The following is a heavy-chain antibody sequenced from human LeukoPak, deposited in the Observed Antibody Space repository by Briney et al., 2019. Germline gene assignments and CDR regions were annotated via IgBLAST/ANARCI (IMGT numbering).Heavy chain of an antibody. J-gene: IGHJ5*02. CDR1: GFTFSSHE. CDR2: ISGYGNVI. CDR3: AREVKTASGTWWFDA. D-gene: IGHD6-13*01. V-gene: IGHV3-48*03. Sequence: PGGSLRLSCAASGFTFSSHEMNWVRQAPGKGLEWVAYISGYGNVIYYADSVRGRSTISRDNAKDSLYLQMNSLRVEDTAVYYCAREVKTASGTWWFDAWGQGTLVIVSS.